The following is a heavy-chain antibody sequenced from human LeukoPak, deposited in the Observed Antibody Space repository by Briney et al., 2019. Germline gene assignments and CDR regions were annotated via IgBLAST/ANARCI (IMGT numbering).Heavy chain of an antibody. CDR2: ISGSGGGT. CDR3: AKGYYDYVWGSYYFDY. V-gene: IGHV3-23*01. CDR1: GFTFSSYA. Sequence: PGGSLRLSCAASGFTFSSYAMSWVCQAPGKGLEWVSAISGSGGGTYYADSVKGRFAISRDNSRDTLYLQMNSLRAEDTAVYYCAKGYYDYVWGSYYFDYWGQGTLVTVSS. J-gene: IGHJ4*02. D-gene: IGHD3-16*01.